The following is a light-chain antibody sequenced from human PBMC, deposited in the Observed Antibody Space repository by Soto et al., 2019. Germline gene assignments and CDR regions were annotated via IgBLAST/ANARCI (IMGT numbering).Light chain of an antibody. J-gene: IGLJ2*01. Sequence: SYELTQPPSVSVSPGQTASITCSGDKLGDKYACWYQQKPGQSPVLVIYQDSKRPSGIPERLSGSNSGNTATLTISGTQAMDEADYYCQAWDSSTENVVFGGGTKVTVL. CDR2: QDS. CDR1: KLGDKY. V-gene: IGLV3-1*01. CDR3: QAWDSSTENVV.